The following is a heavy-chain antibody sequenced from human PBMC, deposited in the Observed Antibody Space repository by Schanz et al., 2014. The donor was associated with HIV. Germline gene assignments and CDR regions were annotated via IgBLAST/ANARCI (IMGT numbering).Heavy chain of an antibody. CDR2: IKSKTDGGTT. CDR1: GFTFSNAW. Sequence: EVQLVESGGGLVKPGGSLRLSCAASGFTFSNAWMSWARQAPGKGLEWVGRIKSKTDGGTTDYAAPVKGRFTISRDDSENTLHLQMNSLKTEDTAVYYCALSRPSGYGGSWYFDLWGRGTLVAVSS. J-gene: IGHJ2*01. CDR3: ALSRPSGYGGSWYFDL. V-gene: IGHV3-15*01. D-gene: IGHD2-15*01.